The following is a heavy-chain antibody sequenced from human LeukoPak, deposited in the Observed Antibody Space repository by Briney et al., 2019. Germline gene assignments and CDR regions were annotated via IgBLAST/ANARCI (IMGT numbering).Heavy chain of an antibody. Sequence: PSETLSLTCAVSGESFSGNFWTWLRQSPGKGLEWIGEIDNNGITNYNPSLKSRVTMSVDTTRKRFSLRLTSESAADTGVYYCARGGGGAKAFYFAYWGQGSLVTVSS. J-gene: IGHJ4*02. D-gene: IGHD1-26*01. V-gene: IGHV4-34*01. CDR3: ARGGGGAKAFYFAY. CDR2: IDNNGIT. CDR1: GESFSGNF.